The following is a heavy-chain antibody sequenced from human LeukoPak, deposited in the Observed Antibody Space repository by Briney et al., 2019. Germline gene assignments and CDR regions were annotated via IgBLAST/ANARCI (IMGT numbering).Heavy chain of an antibody. CDR3: ARRSPSGWFDP. Sequence: ESLKISCKGSGYSFTTYWIVWVRQVPGKGMEWMGMIYPGDSDTRYSPSFQGQVTISADKSVNTAYLQWSSLKASDTAMYYCARRSPSGWFDPWGQGTLVTVSS. V-gene: IGHV5-51*01. CDR1: GYSFTTYW. CDR2: IYPGDSDT. J-gene: IGHJ5*02.